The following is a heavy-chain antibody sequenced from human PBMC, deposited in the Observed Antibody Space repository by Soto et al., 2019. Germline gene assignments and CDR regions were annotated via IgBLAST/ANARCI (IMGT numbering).Heavy chain of an antibody. CDR3: AKGRSYYYYYGVDA. V-gene: IGHV4-61*01. CDR1: GGSVSSGSYY. J-gene: IGHJ6*02. CDR2: IYYSGST. Sequence: SETLSLTCTVSGGSVSSGSYYWSWIRQPPGKGLEWIGYIYYSGSTNYNPSLKSRVTISVDTSKNQFSLKLSSVTAADTALYYCAKGRSYYYYYGVDAWGQGTKVTVSS.